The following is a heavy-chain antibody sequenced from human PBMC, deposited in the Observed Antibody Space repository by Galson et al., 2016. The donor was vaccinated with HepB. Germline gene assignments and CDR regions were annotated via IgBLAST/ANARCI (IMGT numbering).Heavy chain of an antibody. CDR1: GASVTGSTW. Sequence: SETLSLTCSVSGASVTGSTWWMWVRQPPGGGLEWVGEMHEGGTGSINPNPSLKSQMTTSIDQARNQFSLSLRSVTAAAPAIYYCPGDRGHRYGYTGFLDYWGQGILVAVSS. D-gene: IGHD5-18*01. CDR2: MHEGGTGSI. V-gene: IGHV4-4*02. CDR3: PGDRGHRYGYTGFLDY. J-gene: IGHJ4*02.